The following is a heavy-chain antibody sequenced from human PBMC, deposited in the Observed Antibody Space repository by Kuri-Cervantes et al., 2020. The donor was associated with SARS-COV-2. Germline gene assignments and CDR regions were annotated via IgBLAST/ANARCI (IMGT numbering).Heavy chain of an antibody. CDR1: GYSISSGYY. CDR3: ARTVSAIVVALYWYFDL. Sequence: SQTLSLTCAVSGYSISSGYYWGWIRQPPGKGLEWIGSIYHSGSTYYNPSLKSRVTISVDKSKNQFSLKLSSVTAADTAVYYCARTVSAIVVALYWYFDLWGRGTLVTVSS. J-gene: IGHJ2*01. CDR2: IYHSGST. V-gene: IGHV4-38-2*01. D-gene: IGHD3-22*01.